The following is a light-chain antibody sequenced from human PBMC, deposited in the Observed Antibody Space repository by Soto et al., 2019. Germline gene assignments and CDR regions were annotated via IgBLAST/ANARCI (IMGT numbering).Light chain of an antibody. CDR1: SSDVGGYNY. Sequence: QSALTQPASVSGSPGQSITISCTGTSSDVGGYNYVSWYLLHPGKAPKLIIYYVSDRPSGISNRFSGSKSGYTASLIISGLQAEDEGDYYCSSYTSSSTVIFGGGTKLTVL. CDR3: SSYTSSSTVI. V-gene: IGLV2-14*01. CDR2: YVS. J-gene: IGLJ2*01.